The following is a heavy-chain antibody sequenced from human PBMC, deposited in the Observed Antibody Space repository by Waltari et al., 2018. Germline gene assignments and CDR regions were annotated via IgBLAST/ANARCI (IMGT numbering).Heavy chain of an antibody. CDR3: ARGGPNYDFWSSNWFDP. V-gene: IGHV4-39*07. D-gene: IGHD3-3*01. CDR1: GGSISSSSYY. Sequence: QLQLQESGPGLVKPSETLSLTCTFSGGSISSSSYYWGWIRQPPGKGLEWIGSIYYSGSTYYNPSLESRVTISVDTSKNQFSLKLSSVTAADTAVYYCARGGPNYDFWSSNWFDPWGQGTLVTVSS. CDR2: IYYSGST. J-gene: IGHJ5*02.